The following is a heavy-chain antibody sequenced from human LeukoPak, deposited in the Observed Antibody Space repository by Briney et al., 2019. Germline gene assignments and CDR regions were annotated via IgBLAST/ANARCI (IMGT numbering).Heavy chain of an antibody. CDR3: VSFYETY. CDR1: GNYW. V-gene: IGHV3-74*01. Sequence: PGGSLRLSCAASGNYWMHWVRQAPGKGLVWVSYINSGGSWTSYADSVKGRFTISKDNAKNTVYLQMNSLRAEDTAVYYCVSFYETYWGRGTLVTVSS. D-gene: IGHD2/OR15-2a*01. CDR2: INSGGSWT. J-gene: IGHJ4*02.